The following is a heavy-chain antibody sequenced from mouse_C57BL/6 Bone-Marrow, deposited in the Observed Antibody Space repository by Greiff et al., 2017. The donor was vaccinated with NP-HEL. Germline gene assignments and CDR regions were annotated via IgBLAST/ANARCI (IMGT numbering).Heavy chain of an antibody. V-gene: IGHV5-17*01. CDR1: GFTFSDYG. J-gene: IGHJ3*01. CDR3: ARGDSKRFAY. CDR2: ISSGSSTI. D-gene: IGHD2-5*01. Sequence: EVQRVESGGGLVKPGGSLKLSCAASGFTFSDYGMHWVRQAPEKGLEWVAYISSGSSTIYYAATVKGRFTIARDNAKNTLFLQMTSLRSEDTAMYYCARGDSKRFAYWGQGTLVTVSA.